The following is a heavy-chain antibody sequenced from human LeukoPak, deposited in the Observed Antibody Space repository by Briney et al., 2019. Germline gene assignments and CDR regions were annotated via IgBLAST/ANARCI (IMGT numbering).Heavy chain of an antibody. D-gene: IGHD5-18*01. CDR1: GFTSSSNG. V-gene: IGHV3-30*02. CDR2: IRYDGNNQ. Sequence: GGSLRLSCAASGFTSSSNGMHWVRQAPGKGLEWVAFIRYDGNNQYYADSVKGRFTISRDNSKNTLYLQMNSLRAEDTAVYYCTKEEQQPWFLDYWGQGTLVTVSS. J-gene: IGHJ4*02. CDR3: TKEEQQPWFLDY.